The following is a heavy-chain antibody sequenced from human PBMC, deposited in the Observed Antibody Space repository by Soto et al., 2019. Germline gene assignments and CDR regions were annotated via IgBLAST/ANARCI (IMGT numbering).Heavy chain of an antibody. Sequence: SETLSLTCTVSGGSISSSRYYWGWIRQPPGKGLEWIGTIFYSGSTFYNPSLRSRVTISVDTSENHFSVKLSSVTAADTAVYYCARGAAVVTATEFDGFDAWGQGTLVTVSS. J-gene: IGHJ5*02. CDR1: GGSISSSRYY. CDR3: ARGAAVVTATEFDGFDA. D-gene: IGHD2-15*01. CDR2: IFYSGST. V-gene: IGHV4-39*02.